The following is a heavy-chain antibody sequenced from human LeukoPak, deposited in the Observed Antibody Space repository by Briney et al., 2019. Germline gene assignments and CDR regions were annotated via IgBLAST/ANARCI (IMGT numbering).Heavy chain of an antibody. CDR3: ARGHYDVLAASYKWTPDY. V-gene: IGHV3-21*01. CDR1: GFTFSSYE. CDR2: ITSGGDYI. J-gene: IGHJ4*02. D-gene: IGHD3-9*01. Sequence: GGSLRLSCAASGFTFSSYEMNWVRQAPGKGLEWVSSITSGGDYIYYADSVKGRFTTSRDNAKNSLSLQLNSLRVEDTAVYYCARGHYDVLAASYKWTPDYWGQGTLVTVSS.